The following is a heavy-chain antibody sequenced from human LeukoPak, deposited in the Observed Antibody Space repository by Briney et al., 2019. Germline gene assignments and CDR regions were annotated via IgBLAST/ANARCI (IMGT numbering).Heavy chain of an antibody. J-gene: IGHJ4*02. CDR2: IYPGDSDT. V-gene: IGHV5-51*01. Sequence: GASLQISCKGSGYFFTSYWIGWGRQLPGKGLEWMGIIYPGDSDTRYSPSFQGQVTISADKSISTAYLQWSSLKASDTAMYYCARCPSIAVAGTGFDYWGQGTLVTVSS. CDR3: ARCPSIAVAGTGFDY. D-gene: IGHD6-19*01. CDR1: GYFFTSYW.